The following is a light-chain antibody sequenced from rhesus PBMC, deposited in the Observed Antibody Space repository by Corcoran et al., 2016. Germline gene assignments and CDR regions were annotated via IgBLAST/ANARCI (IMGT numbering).Light chain of an antibody. CDR3: LQHISYPFT. CDR1: QGISSD. Sequence: DIQMTQSPSSLSASVGDTVTITCRASQGISSDLNWFQQKPGKAPKLLIYDASSLERGVPSRFRGRGSGTDFTLPLNSLQPDDFAAYYCLQHISYPFTFGPGTKLDIE. V-gene: IGKV1-28*03. J-gene: IGKJ3*01. CDR2: DAS.